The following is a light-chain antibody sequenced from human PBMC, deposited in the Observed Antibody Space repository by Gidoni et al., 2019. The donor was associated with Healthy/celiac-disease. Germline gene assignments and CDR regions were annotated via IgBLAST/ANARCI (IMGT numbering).Light chain of an antibody. CDR2: DAS. CDR3: QQRSNWPLT. J-gene: IGKJ4*01. Sequence: DIVLTHSPATLPLSPGERATLSCRASQSVSSYLAWYQQKPGQAPRLLIYDASNRATGIPARFSGSGSGTDFTLTISSLEPEDFAVYYCQQRSNWPLTFGGGTKVEIK. CDR1: QSVSSY. V-gene: IGKV3-11*01.